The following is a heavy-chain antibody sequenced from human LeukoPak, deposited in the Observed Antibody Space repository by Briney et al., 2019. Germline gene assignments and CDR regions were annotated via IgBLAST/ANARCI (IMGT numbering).Heavy chain of an antibody. CDR1: GTTIRTYA. J-gene: IGHJ4*02. CDR3: AKEKTGKFDFDY. D-gene: IGHD3-10*01. V-gene: IGHV3-23*01. CDR2: LSGGGGGP. Sequence: GGSLRLSCALSGTTIRTYAMSWVRQAPGKGLEWVSSLSGGGGGPYYADSVKGRVTVSRDDSKNTLYLQMNSLRAEDTAVYYCAKEKTGKFDFDYWGQGTLVTVSS.